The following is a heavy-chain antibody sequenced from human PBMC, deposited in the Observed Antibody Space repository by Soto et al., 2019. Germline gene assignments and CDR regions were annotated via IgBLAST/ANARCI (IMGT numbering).Heavy chain of an antibody. CDR3: ARDSYSSLFDS. D-gene: IGHD6-19*01. Sequence: GGSLRLSCAASGFTFSDYYMSWIRQAPGKGLEWVSYISSSGSTIYYADSVKGRFTISRDNAKNSLFLQMNSLRAEDTALYFCARDSYSSLFDSWGQGTLVTVSS. V-gene: IGHV3-11*04. J-gene: IGHJ5*01. CDR2: ISSSGSTI. CDR1: GFTFSDYY.